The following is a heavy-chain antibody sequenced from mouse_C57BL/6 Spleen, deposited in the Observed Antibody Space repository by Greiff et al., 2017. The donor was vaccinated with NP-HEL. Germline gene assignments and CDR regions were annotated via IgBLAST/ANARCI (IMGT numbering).Heavy chain of an antibody. J-gene: IGHJ2*01. D-gene: IGHD1-1*01. V-gene: IGHV1-81*01. CDR1: GYTFTSYG. Sequence: QVQLQQSGAELARPGASVKLSCKASGYTFTSYGISWVKQRTGQGLEWIGEIYPRSGNTYYNEKFKGKATLTADKSSSTAYMELRSLTSEDSAVYFCARSPPYYGSRREYFDYWGQGTTLTVSS. CDR3: ARSPPYYGSRREYFDY. CDR2: IYPRSGNT.